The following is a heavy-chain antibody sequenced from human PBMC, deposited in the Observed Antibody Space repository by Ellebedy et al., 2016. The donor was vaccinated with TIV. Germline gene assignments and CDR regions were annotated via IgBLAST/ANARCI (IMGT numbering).Heavy chain of an antibody. J-gene: IGHJ6*02. V-gene: IGHV1-18*01. D-gene: IGHD1-1*01. CDR1: GYTFTSYG. CDR3: ARFVMERRRYYYGMDV. Sequence: ASVKVSCKASGYTFTSYGISWVRQAPGQGLEWMGWISAYNGNTNYAQKLQGRVTMTTDTSTSTAYMELRSLRSDDTAVYYCARFVMERRRYYYGMDVWGQGTTVTVSS. CDR2: ISAYNGNT.